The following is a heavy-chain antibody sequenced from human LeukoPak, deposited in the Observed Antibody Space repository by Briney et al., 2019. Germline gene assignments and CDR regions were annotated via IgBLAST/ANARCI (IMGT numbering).Heavy chain of an antibody. CDR2: IIPILGIA. V-gene: IGHV1-69*04. CDR3: ARDLQNSGLKD. D-gene: IGHD6-19*01. CDR1: GGTFSSYA. Sequence: SVKVSCKTSGGTFSSYAINWVRQAPGQGLEWMGRIIPILGIANYAQKFQDRVTITADKSTSTAYMELSSLRSDDTAVYYCARDLQNSGLKDWGQRTLLTVSS. J-gene: IGHJ4*02.